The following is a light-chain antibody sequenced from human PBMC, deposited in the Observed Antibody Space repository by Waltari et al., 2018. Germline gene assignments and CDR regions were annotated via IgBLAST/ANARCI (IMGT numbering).Light chain of an antibody. J-gene: IGLJ2*01. CDR3: SSYTSDTTLI. CDR2: DVT. V-gene: IGLV2-14*01. Sequence: QSALTQPASVSGSPGQSITITCTGTSGDVGRYNYVSWFQQHPGEAPKLMIYDVTKRPSGISDRFSGSKSGNTASLTISGLQADDEADYYCSSYTSDTTLIFGGGTELTVL. CDR1: SGDVGRYNY.